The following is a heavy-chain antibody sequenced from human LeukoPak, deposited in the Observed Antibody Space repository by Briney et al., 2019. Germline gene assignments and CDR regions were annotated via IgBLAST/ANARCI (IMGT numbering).Heavy chain of an antibody. V-gene: IGHV4-34*01. Sequence: SETLSLTCTVSGGSVSSAGYYWSWIRQPPGKGLEWIGEINHSGSTNYNPSLKSRVTISVDTSKNQFSLKLSSVTAADTAVYYCARGLRIQLWLSDGMDVWGQGTTVAVSS. D-gene: IGHD5-18*01. CDR3: ARGLRIQLWLSDGMDV. J-gene: IGHJ6*02. CDR2: INHSGST. CDR1: GGSVSSAGYY.